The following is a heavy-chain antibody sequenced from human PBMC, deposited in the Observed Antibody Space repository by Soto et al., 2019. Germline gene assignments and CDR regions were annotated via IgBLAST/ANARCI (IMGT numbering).Heavy chain of an antibody. CDR1: GYTFTSYG. CDR2: ISAYNGNT. J-gene: IGHJ4*02. V-gene: IGHV1-18*01. CDR3: AGTYDFWDGLVPPPLDY. D-gene: IGHD3-3*01. Sequence: QVQLVQSGAEVKKPGASVKVSCKASGYTFTSYGISWVRQAPGQGLEWMGWISAYNGNTNHAQKVQGRVTMTNNTSTSKAYMELRSPRSDDTAVYYCAGTYDFWDGLVPPPLDYWGQGTLVTVSS.